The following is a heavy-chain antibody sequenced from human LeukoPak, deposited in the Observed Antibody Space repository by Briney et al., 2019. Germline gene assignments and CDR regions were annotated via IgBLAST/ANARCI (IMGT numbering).Heavy chain of an antibody. V-gene: IGHV4-59*01. Sequence: SETLSPTCTVSGGSISSYYWSWIRQPPGKGLEWIGYIYYSGSTNYNPSLKSRVTISVDTSKNQFSLKLSSVTAADTAVYYCARGSSWYGHDYWGQGTLVTVSS. D-gene: IGHD6-13*01. J-gene: IGHJ4*02. CDR1: GGSISSYY. CDR2: IYYSGST. CDR3: ARGSSWYGHDY.